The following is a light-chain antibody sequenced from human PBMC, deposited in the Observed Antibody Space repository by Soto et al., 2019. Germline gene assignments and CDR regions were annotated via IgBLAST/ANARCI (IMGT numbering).Light chain of an antibody. CDR3: QQYNNWWT. CDR2: GAS. Sequence: EIVMTQSPVTLSVSPWERATLSCRASQSVSSSLAWYQQKPGQAPRLLIYGASTRATGIPARFSGSGSGTEFTLTISSLQSEDFAVYYCQQYNNWWTFGQGTKVDIK. V-gene: IGKV3-15*01. J-gene: IGKJ1*01. CDR1: QSVSSS.